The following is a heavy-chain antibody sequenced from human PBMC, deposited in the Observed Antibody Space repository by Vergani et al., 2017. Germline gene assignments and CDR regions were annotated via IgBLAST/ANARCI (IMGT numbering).Heavy chain of an antibody. Sequence: QVQLVESGGGVVQPGRSLRLSCAASGFTFSSYAMHWVRQAPGKGLEWVAVISYDGSNKYYADSVKGRFTISRDNSKNTLYVQMNSLRAEDTAVYYCARAPSSLLYRAGYFQHWGQGTLVTVSS. V-gene: IGHV3-30-3*01. D-gene: IGHD2-2*02. CDR2: ISYDGSNK. J-gene: IGHJ1*01. CDR3: ARAPSSLLYRAGYFQH. CDR1: GFTFSSYA.